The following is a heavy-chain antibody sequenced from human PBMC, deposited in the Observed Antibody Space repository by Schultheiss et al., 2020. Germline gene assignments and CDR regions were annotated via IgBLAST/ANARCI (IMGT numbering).Heavy chain of an antibody. J-gene: IGHJ6*02. CDR1: GFTFSDYY. CDR2: FSGSGGAI. D-gene: IGHD2-2*01. CDR3: AKEGINIVVVPAAPHYYYYYGMDV. Sequence: GGSLRLSCAASGFTFSDYYMSWIRQAPGKGLEWVSGFSGSGGAIFYEDSVKDRFTISRDNSKNTLYLQLNSLRAEDTAVYYCAKEGINIVVVPAAPHYYYYYGMDVGGQGTTVTVSS. V-gene: IGHV3-23*01.